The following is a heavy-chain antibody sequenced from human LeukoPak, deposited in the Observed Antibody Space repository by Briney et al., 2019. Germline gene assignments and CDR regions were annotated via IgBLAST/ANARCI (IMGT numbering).Heavy chain of an antibody. CDR3: ATPASRALDFWSGYFPNWFDP. V-gene: IGHV1-24*01. J-gene: IGHJ5*02. D-gene: IGHD3-3*01. CDR2: FDPEYGET. Sequence: ASVKVSCKVSGYTLTELSMHWVRQAPGKGLEWMGGFDPEYGETIYAQKFQGRVTMTEDTSTDTAYMEPSSLRSEDTAVYYCATPASRALDFWSGYFPNWFDPWGQGTLVTVSS. CDR1: GYTLTELS.